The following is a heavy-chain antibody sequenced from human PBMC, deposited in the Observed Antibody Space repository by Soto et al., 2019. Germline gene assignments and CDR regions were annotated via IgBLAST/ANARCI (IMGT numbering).Heavy chain of an antibody. Sequence: PGESLKISCKGSGYSFTSYWISWVRQMPGKGLEWMGRIDPSDSYTNYSPSFQGHVTISADKSISTAYLQWSSLKASDTAMYYCARSPTVTTYYYGMDVWGQGTTVTVSS. CDR1: GYSFTSYW. CDR3: ARSPTVTTYYYGMDV. CDR2: IDPSDSYT. V-gene: IGHV5-10-1*01. D-gene: IGHD4-4*01. J-gene: IGHJ6*02.